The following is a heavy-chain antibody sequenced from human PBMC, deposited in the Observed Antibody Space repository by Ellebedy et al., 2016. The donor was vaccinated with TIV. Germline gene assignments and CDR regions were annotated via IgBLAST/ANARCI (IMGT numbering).Heavy chain of an antibody. D-gene: IGHD1-1*01. CDR2: INPNTGGT. J-gene: IGHJ3*02. Sequence: ASVKVSCXTSGYTLNKMGVSWVRQAPGQGLEWMGWINPNTGGTNYAQNFQGRVTMTRDTSNSAASIELRSLRSDDTAVYYCAKDFAPGGNSGAFDIWGQGTMVTVSS. CDR3: AKDFAPGGNSGAFDI. V-gene: IGHV1-2*02. CDR1: GYTLNKMG.